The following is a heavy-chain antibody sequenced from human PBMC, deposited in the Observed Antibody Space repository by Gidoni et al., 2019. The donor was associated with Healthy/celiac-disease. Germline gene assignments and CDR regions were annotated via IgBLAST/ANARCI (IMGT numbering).Heavy chain of an antibody. CDR2: IYHRGST. Sequence: QLHLQESGPALVKPSGPLSLPFAVPGGSISSSNWWSWVRQRQGKGLEWIGEIYHRGSTNYNPSLKSRVTISVDKSKNQFSLRLSSVTAADTAVYYGARVPSYGDYGIDYWGQGTLVTVSS. D-gene: IGHD4-17*01. CDR1: GGSISSSNW. J-gene: IGHJ4*02. CDR3: ARVPSYGDYGIDY. V-gene: IGHV4-4*02.